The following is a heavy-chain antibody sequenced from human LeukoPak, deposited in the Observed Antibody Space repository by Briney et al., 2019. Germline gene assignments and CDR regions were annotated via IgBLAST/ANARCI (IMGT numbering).Heavy chain of an antibody. CDR1: GGSFSGYY. V-gene: IGHV4-34*01. CDR3: ARSSPQYYYYYGMDV. CDR2: INHSGST. J-gene: IGHJ6*02. Sequence: SETLSLTCAVYGGSFSGYYWSWIRQPPGKGLEWIGEINHSGSTNYNPSLKSRVTISVDTSKNQFSLKLSSVTAADTAVYYCARSSPQYYYYYGMDVWGQGTTVTVSS.